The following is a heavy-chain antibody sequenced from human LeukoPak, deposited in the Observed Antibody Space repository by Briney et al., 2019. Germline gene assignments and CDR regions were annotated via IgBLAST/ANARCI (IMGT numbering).Heavy chain of an antibody. D-gene: IGHD3-22*01. CDR2: INHSGST. J-gene: IGHJ5*02. V-gene: IGHV4-34*01. CDR3: ARHDSSGYYWWFDP. Sequence: SETLSLTCAVYGGSFSGYYWSWIRRPPGKGLEWIGEINHSGSTNYNPSLKSRVTISVDTSKNQFSLKLSSVTAADTAVYYCARHDSSGYYWWFDPWGQGTLVTVSS. CDR1: GGSFSGYY.